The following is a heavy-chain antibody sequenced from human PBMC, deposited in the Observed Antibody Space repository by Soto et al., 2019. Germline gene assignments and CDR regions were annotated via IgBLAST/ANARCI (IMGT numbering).Heavy chain of an antibody. CDR1: GFTFDDYT. D-gene: IGHD3-22*01. Sequence: EVQLVETGGVVVQPGGSLRLSCAASGFTFDDYTMHWVRQAPGKSLEWVSLISWDGGSTYYADSVKGRFTISRDNSKNSLYLQMNSLRTEDTALYYCAKDLSYYYDSSGYYSGLDYWGQGTLVTVSS. CDR2: ISWDGGST. J-gene: IGHJ4*02. V-gene: IGHV3-43*01. CDR3: AKDLSYYYDSSGYYSGLDY.